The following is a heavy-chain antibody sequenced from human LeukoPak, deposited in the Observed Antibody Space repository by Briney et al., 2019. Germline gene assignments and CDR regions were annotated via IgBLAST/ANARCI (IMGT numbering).Heavy chain of an antibody. Sequence: SETLSLTCTVSGGSISSYYWSWIRQAPGKGLEWIGYIYYSGSTNYNPSLKSRVTISVGTSKNQFSLKLNSVTAADTAVYYCARDSEYNHGFDYWGQGTLVTVSS. CDR1: GGSISSYY. V-gene: IGHV4-59*01. CDR2: IYYSGST. D-gene: IGHD5-18*01. J-gene: IGHJ4*02. CDR3: ARDSEYNHGFDY.